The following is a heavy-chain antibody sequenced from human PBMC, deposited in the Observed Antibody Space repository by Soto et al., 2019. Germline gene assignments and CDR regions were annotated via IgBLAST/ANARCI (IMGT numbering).Heavy chain of an antibody. CDR2: ISSSSSYI. V-gene: IGHV3-21*01. CDR1: GFTFSSYS. Sequence: GGSLRLSCAASGFTFSSYSMNWVRQAPGKGLEWVSSISSSSSYIYYADSVKGRFAISRDNAKNSLYLQMNSLRAEDTAVYYCESSNWNPPFDYWGQGTLVTVSS. CDR3: ESSNWNPPFDY. D-gene: IGHD1-1*01. J-gene: IGHJ4*02.